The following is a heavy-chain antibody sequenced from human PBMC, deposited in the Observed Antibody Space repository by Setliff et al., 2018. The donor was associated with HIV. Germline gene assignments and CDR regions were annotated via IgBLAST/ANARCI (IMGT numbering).Heavy chain of an antibody. Sequence: SVKVSCKASGGTFSSYAISWVRQAPGQGLEWMGGIIPISGTANYAQKFQGRVTITADESTSTAYMELSSLRSEDTAVYYCARRAADGYNYLYYYYGMDVWGQGTTVTVSS. CDR2: IIPISGTA. CDR3: ARRAADGYNYLYYYYGMDV. J-gene: IGHJ6*02. CDR1: GGTFSSYA. D-gene: IGHD5-12*01. V-gene: IGHV1-69*13.